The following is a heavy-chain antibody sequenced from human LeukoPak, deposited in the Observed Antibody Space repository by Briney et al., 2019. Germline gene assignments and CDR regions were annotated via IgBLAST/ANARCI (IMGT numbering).Heavy chain of an antibody. CDR1: GGTFSSYA. CDR2: IIPIFGTA. Sequence: ASVKVSCKASGGTFSSYAISWVRQAPGQGLEWMGGIIPIFGTANYAQKFQGRVTITRNTSISTAYMELSSLRSEDTAVYYCARGPYDISRRAFDIWGQGTMVTVSS. J-gene: IGHJ3*02. CDR3: ARGPYDISRRAFDI. V-gene: IGHV1-69*05. D-gene: IGHD3-9*01.